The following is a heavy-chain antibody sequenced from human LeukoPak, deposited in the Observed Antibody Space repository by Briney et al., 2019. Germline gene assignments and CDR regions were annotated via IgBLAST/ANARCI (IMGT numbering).Heavy chain of an antibody. D-gene: IGHD3-22*01. Sequence: SETLSLTCTVSGGSISSGSYYWSWIRQPAGKGLEWIGRIYTSGSTNYNPSLKSRVTISVGTSKNQFSLKLSSVTAADTAVYYCARARIPYYYYDSSGYYDYWGQGTLVTVSS. J-gene: IGHJ4*02. CDR1: GGSISSGSYY. CDR3: ARARIPYYYYDSSGYYDY. CDR2: IYTSGST. V-gene: IGHV4-61*02.